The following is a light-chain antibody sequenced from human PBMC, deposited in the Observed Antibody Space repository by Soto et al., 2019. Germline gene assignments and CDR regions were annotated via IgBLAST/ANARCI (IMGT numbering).Light chain of an antibody. CDR1: QSLLHSNGYNY. J-gene: IGKJ4*01. CDR3: MRALQTPLT. V-gene: IGKV2-28*01. Sequence: DIVMTQSPLSLPVTPGEPPSISCRSSQSLLHSNGYNYLDWYLQKPGQSPQLLIYLGSNRASGVPDRFSGSGSGTDFTLKISRVEAEDVGVYYCMRALQTPLTFGGGTKVEIK. CDR2: LGS.